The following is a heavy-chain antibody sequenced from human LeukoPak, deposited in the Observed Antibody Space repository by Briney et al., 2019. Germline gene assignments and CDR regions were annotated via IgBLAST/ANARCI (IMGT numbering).Heavy chain of an antibody. D-gene: IGHD3-22*01. J-gene: IGHJ4*02. V-gene: IGHV3-66*02. Sequence: GGSLRLSCAASGFTVSSNYMSWVRQAPGKGLEWVSVIYSGGSTYYADSVKGRFTISRDNSKNTLYLQMNGLRAEDTAVYYCARAGSDDSSGFDYWGQGTLVTVSS. CDR3: ARAGSDDSSGFDY. CDR1: GFTVSSNY. CDR2: IYSGGST.